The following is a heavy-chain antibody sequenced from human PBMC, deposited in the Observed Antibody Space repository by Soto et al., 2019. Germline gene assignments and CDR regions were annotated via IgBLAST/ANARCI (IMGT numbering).Heavy chain of an antibody. CDR1: GFSLRTTGVG. V-gene: IGHV2-5*02. D-gene: IGHD6-19*01. Sequence: TLVNPTQALTLTFTFSGFSLRTTGVGVGWIRQPPGKALEWLALLYWDDDNRYNPPLKSRLTLTKDTSKSQVVLTLTNVDPADTATYYCAHNPPQDSGAFDIWGQGTMVTVSS. CDR3: AHNPPQDSGAFDI. CDR2: LYWDDDN. J-gene: IGHJ3*02.